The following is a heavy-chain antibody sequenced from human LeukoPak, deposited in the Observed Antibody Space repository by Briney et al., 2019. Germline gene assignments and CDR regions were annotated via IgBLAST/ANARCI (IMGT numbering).Heavy chain of an antibody. CDR2: ISRSGTNI. Sequence: TSGGSLRLSCATSGFTFSSYSMNGIRQAPGKGLEWVSSISRSGTNIYYADSVEGRFTISRDNAKNSLYLEMNNLRAEDTAVYYCARVLGPAYWYFDLWGRGTLVTVSS. J-gene: IGHJ2*01. V-gene: IGHV3-21*01. CDR1: GFTFSSYS. D-gene: IGHD1-26*01. CDR3: ARVLGPAYWYFDL.